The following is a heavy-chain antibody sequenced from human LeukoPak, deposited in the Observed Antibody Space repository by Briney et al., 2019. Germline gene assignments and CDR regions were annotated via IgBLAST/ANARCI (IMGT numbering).Heavy chain of an antibody. CDR3: AESPYDYYTFDY. CDR2: TSYNGNNK. V-gene: IGHV3-30*18. Sequence: GGSLRLSCAASGFTFSNYGMHWVRQAPGKGLEWVAITSYNGNNKYYADSVTGRFTISRDNSKNTLYLQMNSLIPEDTAVYYCAESPYDYYTFDYWGQGTLVTVSS. CDR1: GFTFSNYG. D-gene: IGHD1-26*01. J-gene: IGHJ4*02.